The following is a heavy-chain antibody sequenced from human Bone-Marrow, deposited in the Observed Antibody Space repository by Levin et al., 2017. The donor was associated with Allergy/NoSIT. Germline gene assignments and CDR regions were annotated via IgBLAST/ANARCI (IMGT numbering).Heavy chain of an antibody. CDR1: GGTFSNFA. Sequence: SVKVSCKVSGGTFSNFAIHWVRQAPGQGLEWMGGIIPMFGTANYAQKLPGRLTITADESSNTAYMELSSLRSEDTAMYYCARDRAGVGWFADSYHYYGMDVWGQGTTVTVSS. CDR2: IIPMFGTA. CDR3: ARDRAGVGWFADSYHYYGMDV. D-gene: IGHD2-21*01. J-gene: IGHJ6*02. V-gene: IGHV1-69*13.